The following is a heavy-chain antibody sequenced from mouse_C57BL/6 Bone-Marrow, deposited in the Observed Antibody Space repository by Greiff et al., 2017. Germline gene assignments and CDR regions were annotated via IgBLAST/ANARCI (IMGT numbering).Heavy chain of an antibody. CDR1: GYTFTDYE. J-gene: IGHJ2*01. D-gene: IGHD1-1*01. CDR2: IDPETGGT. Sequence: QVQLQQSGAELVRPGASVTLSCKASGYTFTDYEMHWVKQTPVHGLEWIGAIDPETGGTAYNQKFKGKALLTADKASSTANMELRILTSEDSAVYYCTRNYGGGYWGQGTTLTVSS. V-gene: IGHV1-15*01. CDR3: TRNYGGGY.